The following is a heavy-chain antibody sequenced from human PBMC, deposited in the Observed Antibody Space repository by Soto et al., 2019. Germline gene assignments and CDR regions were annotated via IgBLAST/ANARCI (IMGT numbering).Heavy chain of an antibody. V-gene: IGHV3-23*01. J-gene: IGHJ4*02. CDR3: ARAGRLRQTDY. CDR2: VSDGGSST. Sequence: PGGSLRLSCAASGFTSFPFSSYAMAWVRQAPGKGLEWVSSVSDGGSSTYYADSVKGRFTVSRDNSKNTLSLQMNSLRVEDTAVYYCARAGRLRQTDYWGQGTLVTVSS. CDR1: GFTSFPFSSYA. D-gene: IGHD4-17*01.